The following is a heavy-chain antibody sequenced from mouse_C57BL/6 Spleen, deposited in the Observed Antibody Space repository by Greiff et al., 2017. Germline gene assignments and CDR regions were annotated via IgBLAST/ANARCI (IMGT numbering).Heavy chain of an antibody. CDR2: IYPGSGST. CDR3: ARKGDYYAMDY. J-gene: IGHJ4*01. V-gene: IGHV1-55*01. CDR1: GYTFTSYW. Sequence: QVQLQQPGAELVKPGASVKMSCKASGYTFTSYWITWVKQRPGQGLEWIGDIYPGSGSTIYNQKFKGKATLTVDKSSSTAYMELRSLTSEDTAVYYCARKGDYYAMDYWGQGTSVTVSS.